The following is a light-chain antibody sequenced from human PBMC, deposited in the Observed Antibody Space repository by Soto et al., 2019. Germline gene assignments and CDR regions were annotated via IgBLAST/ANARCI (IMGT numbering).Light chain of an antibody. CDR3: CSYAGSYTLEV. J-gene: IGLJ2*01. CDR2: DVS. V-gene: IGLV2-11*01. Sequence: QSALTQPRSVSGSPGQSVTISCTGTSSDVGGYNYVSWYQQHPGKAPKLMIYDVSKRPSGVPDRVPGSKSGNTASLTISGLQDEDEADYYCCSYAGSYTLEVFGGGTPLTVL. CDR1: SSDVGGYNY.